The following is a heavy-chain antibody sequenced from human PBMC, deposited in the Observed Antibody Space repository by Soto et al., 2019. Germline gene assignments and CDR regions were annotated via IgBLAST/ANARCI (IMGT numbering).Heavy chain of an antibody. D-gene: IGHD6-13*01. V-gene: IGHV3-23*01. J-gene: IGHJ4*02. CDR2: ISGSGGST. Sequence: ELQLLESVGGLVQPGGSLRLSCAASGFTFSSFAMSWVRQAPGKGLDWVSAISGSGGSTYSADSVKGRFTISRDNSKSTLYLQMSSLRAEDTAVYYCARGFSAGKGSPPGFWGQGSLVTVSS. CDR1: GFTFSSFA. CDR3: ARGFSAGKGSPPGF.